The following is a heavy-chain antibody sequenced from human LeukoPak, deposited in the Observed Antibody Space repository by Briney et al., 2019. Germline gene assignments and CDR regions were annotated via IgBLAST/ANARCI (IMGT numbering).Heavy chain of an antibody. CDR2: IRSRPFGATT. V-gene: IGHV3-49*04. CDR3: TRGRVTSLDS. D-gene: IGHD2-21*02. J-gene: IGHJ5*01. Sequence: GSLRLSCSASGFTFVDEAINWVRQAPGKGLEWVGFIRSRPFGATTEYAASVRGRFSISRDDSETIAYLQMNSLKTEDTAVYYCTRGRVTSLDSWGQGTLVTVSS. CDR1: GFTFVDEA.